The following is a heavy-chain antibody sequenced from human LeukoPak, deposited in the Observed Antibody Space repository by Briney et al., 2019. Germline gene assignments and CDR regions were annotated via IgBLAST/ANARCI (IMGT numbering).Heavy chain of an antibody. V-gene: IGHV3-21*01. J-gene: IGHJ4*02. CDR2: ISSSSSYI. CDR1: GFIFSSYS. Sequence: GGSLRLSCAASGFIFSSYSLNWVRQAPGKGLEWVSSISSSSSYIYYADSVKGRFTISRDNAKNSLYLQMNSLRAEDTAVYYCARARVAAAGSIPDYWGQGTLVTVSS. CDR3: ARARVAAAGSIPDY. D-gene: IGHD6-13*01.